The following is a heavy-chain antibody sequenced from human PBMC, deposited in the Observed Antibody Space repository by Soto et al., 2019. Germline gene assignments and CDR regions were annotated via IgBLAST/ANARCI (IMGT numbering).Heavy chain of an antibody. CDR3: ARNTRCSGGTCFDY. CDR1: GFTFSSYS. V-gene: IGHV3-21*01. D-gene: IGHD2-15*01. CDR2: ISSSSSYI. Sequence: EVQLVESGGGLVKPGGSLRLSCAASGFTFSSYSMNWVRQAPGKGLEWVSSISSSSSYIYYAHSVKGRFTISRDNAKNSLSLQMNRLRAAATAVYYCARNTRCSGGTCFDYWGQGTLVTVSS. J-gene: IGHJ4*02.